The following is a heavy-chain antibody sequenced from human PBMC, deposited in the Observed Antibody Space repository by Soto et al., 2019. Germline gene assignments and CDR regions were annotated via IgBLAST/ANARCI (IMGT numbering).Heavy chain of an antibody. Sequence: QITLKESGPTLVKPTQTLTLTCTFSGFSLSTSGVGVGWIRQPPGKALEWLALIYWNDDKRYSPSLNSRLTITKDTSKNQVVLTMTKMEPVDPATYYCAHDLASRKYYSGMDVWGQGTTVIVSS. V-gene: IGHV2-5*01. CDR1: GFSLSTSGVG. CDR2: IYWNDDK. J-gene: IGHJ6*02. CDR3: AHDLASRKYYSGMDV.